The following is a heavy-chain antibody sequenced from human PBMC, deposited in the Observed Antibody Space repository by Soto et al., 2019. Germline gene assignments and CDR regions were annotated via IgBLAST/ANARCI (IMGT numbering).Heavy chain of an antibody. D-gene: IGHD4-4*01. CDR2: IKSKTDGGTT. CDR1: GFTCSNAW. CDR3: TTASKEAPSWFEP. J-gene: IGHJ5*02. Sequence: GGSLRLSCAASGFTCSNAWMSWVRQAPGKGLEWVGRIKSKTDGGTTDYAAPVKGRFTISRDDSKNTLYLQMNSLKTEDTAVYYCTTASKEAPSWFEPWGQGTLVTVSS. V-gene: IGHV3-15*01.